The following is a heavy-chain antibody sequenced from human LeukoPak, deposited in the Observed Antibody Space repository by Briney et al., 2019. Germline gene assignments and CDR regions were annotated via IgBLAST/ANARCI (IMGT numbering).Heavy chain of an antibody. CDR2: NNPSGGST. CDR3: ARDLEFNAFDI. CDR1: GYTFTSYY. Sequence: GASVKVSCKASGYTFTSYYMHWVRQAPGQGLEWMGINNPSGGSTSYAQKFQGRVTMTRDMSTSTVYMGLSSLRSEDTAVYYCARDLEFNAFDIWGQGTMVTVSS. V-gene: IGHV1-46*01. D-gene: IGHD3-3*01. J-gene: IGHJ3*02.